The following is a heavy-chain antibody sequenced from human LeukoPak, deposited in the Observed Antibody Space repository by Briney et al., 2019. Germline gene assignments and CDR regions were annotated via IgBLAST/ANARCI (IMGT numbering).Heavy chain of an antibody. Sequence: ASVKVSCKASGYTFTGYYMHWVRQAPGQGLEWMGWINPNSGGTNYAQKFQGRVTMTRDTSISTAYMELSRLRSDDTAVYYCARDQSYDFWSGRGWFDPWGQGTLVTVSS. J-gene: IGHJ5*02. V-gene: IGHV1-2*02. D-gene: IGHD3-3*01. CDR2: INPNSGGT. CDR3: ARDQSYDFWSGRGWFDP. CDR1: GYTFTGYY.